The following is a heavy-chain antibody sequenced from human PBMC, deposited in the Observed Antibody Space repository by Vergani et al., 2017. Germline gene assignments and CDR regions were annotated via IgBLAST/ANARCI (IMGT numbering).Heavy chain of an antibody. CDR2: IWYDGSKE. V-gene: IGHV3-33*01. CDR3: ARSGYCAHGVCYMTYYYYMDV. D-gene: IGHD2-8*01. CDR1: GFTLSSHA. Sequence: QVQMEESGGGVFKPGRSLRLSCAGSGFTLSSHAMHCVREAPGKGLEWVWFIWYDGSKEYYADSVKGRFTISRDNSKNTLYLQMNNLRAADTAVYYCARSGYCAHGVCYMTYYYYMDVWGKGTAVTVSS. J-gene: IGHJ6*03.